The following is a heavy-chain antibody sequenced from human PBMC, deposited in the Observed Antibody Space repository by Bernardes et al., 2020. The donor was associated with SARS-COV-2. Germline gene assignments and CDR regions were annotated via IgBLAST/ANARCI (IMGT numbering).Heavy chain of an antibody. CDR2: IYYSGST. CDR1: GGSISSYY. CDR3: ARSDSRPIFGLVTPFDY. J-gene: IGHJ4*02. Sequence: SETLSLTCTVSGGSISSYYWSWIRQPPGKGLEWMGYIYYSGSTNYNPSLKSRVTISVDTSENQFSLKLSSVTAADTAVYYCARSDSRPIFGLVTPFDYWGQGTLVTVSS. D-gene: IGHD3-3*01. V-gene: IGHV4-59*01.